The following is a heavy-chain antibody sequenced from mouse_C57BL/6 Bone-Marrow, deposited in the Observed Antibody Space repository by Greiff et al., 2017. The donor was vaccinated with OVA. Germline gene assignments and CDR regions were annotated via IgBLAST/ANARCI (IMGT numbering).Heavy chain of an antibody. CDR3: AKGNYSNYVGRRGYAMDY. Sequence: QVQLQQSGPGLVQPSQSLSITCTVSGFSLTSYGVHWVRQSPGKGLEWLGVIWRGGSTDYNAAFMSRLSITKDNSKSQVFFKMNSLQADDTAIYYCAKGNYSNYVGRRGYAMDYWGQGTSVTVSS. CDR1: GFSLTSYG. CDR2: IWRGGST. V-gene: IGHV2-5*01. J-gene: IGHJ4*01. D-gene: IGHD2-5*01.